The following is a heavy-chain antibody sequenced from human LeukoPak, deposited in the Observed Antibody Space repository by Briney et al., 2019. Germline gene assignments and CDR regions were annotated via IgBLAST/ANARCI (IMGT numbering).Heavy chain of an antibody. CDR3: ARVDSGSDSFDY. CDR2: MNPNSGNT. J-gene: IGHJ4*02. D-gene: IGHD1-26*01. Sequence: GASVKVSCKASVYTFTSYDINCVREATGQGREWMGWMNPNSGNTGYAQKFQGRDTMTRNTTISTHYMELSSLRSEDTAVYYCARVDSGSDSFDYWGQGTLVTVSS. V-gene: IGHV1-8*01. CDR1: VYTFTSYD.